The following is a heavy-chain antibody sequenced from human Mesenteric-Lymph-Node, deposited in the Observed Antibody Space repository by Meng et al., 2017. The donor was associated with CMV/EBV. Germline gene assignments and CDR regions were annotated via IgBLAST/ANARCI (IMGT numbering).Heavy chain of an antibody. CDR2: INPYSGAA. Sequence: ASVKVSCKASGYTFTGYYMHWVRQAPGQGLEWVGWINPYSGAANSAQKFQGRVTLTRDTPISTAYMELSRLRSDDTAMYYCARDKGRSTNCDASFYGMDVWGQGTTVTVSS. CDR3: ARDKGRSTNCDASFYGMDV. J-gene: IGHJ6*02. D-gene: IGHD2-2*01. CDR1: GYTFTGYY. V-gene: IGHV1-2*02.